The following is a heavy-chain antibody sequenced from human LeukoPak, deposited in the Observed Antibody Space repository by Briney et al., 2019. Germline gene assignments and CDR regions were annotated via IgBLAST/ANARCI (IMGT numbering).Heavy chain of an antibody. CDR1: GLTVSSTY. CDR3: ARDLLEWYFDY. J-gene: IGHJ4*02. CDR2: IYSGGST. D-gene: IGHD3-3*01. Sequence: PGGSLRLSCAASGLTVSSTYMSWVRQTPGKGLEWVSVIYSGGSTYYADSVKGRFTISRDNSKNTLYLQMNSLRAEDTVVYYCARDLLEWYFDYWGQGTLVNVSS. V-gene: IGHV3-66*01.